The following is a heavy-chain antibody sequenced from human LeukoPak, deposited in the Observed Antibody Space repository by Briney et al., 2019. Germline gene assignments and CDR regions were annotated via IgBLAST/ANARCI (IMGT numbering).Heavy chain of an antibody. Sequence: PSETLSLTCAVSGYSISSGFFWAWIRQPPGKGLEWIGSIYHSGAYYNPSLKSRLTISVDTSKNQFSLRLSSVTAADTAVYYCSSGGDTAKGGDSWGQGALVTVSP. D-gene: IGHD5-18*01. CDR3: SSGGDTAKGGDS. J-gene: IGHJ4*02. CDR2: IYHSGA. CDR1: GYSISSGFF. V-gene: IGHV4-38-2*01.